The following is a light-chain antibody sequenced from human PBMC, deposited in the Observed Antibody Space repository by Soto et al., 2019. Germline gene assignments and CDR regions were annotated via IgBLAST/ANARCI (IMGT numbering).Light chain of an antibody. Sequence: QSALTQPASVSRSPGQSITISCSGGSSDVGNYNLVSWYQHHPGKAPKLIIYEGTKRPSGVSNRFSASKSGNTASLTISGLQAEDEADYYCCAYAGSSTFVVFGGGTKVTVL. CDR1: SSDVGNYNL. CDR2: EGT. V-gene: IGLV2-23*01. J-gene: IGLJ2*01. CDR3: CAYAGSSTFVV.